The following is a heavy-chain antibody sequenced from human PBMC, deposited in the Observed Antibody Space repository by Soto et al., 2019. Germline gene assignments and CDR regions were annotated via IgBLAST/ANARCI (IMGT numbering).Heavy chain of an antibody. V-gene: IGHV3-64*01. CDR3: ARDLGSSGWKPYYFDY. CDR2: ISSNGGST. Sequence: GGSLSCAASGFTFSSYAMHWVRQAPGKGLEYVSAISSNGGSTYYANSVKGRFTISRDNSKNTLYLQMGSLRAEDMAVYYCARDLGSSGWKPYYFDYWGQGTLVTVSS. J-gene: IGHJ4*02. CDR1: GFTFSSYA. D-gene: IGHD6-19*01.